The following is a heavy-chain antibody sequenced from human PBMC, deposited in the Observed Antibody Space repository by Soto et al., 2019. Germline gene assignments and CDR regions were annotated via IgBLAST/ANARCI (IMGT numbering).Heavy chain of an antibody. Sequence: QVQLQESGPGLVKPSETLSLTCTVSGGSVSSGSYYWSWIRQPPGMGLEWIGYIYYSGSTNYNPSLKSRATISVDTSKNQFSLKLSSVTAADTAVYYCAREKTMVRGVITRWGQGTLVTVSS. V-gene: IGHV4-61*01. CDR1: GGSVSSGSYY. J-gene: IGHJ4*02. D-gene: IGHD3-10*01. CDR2: IYYSGST. CDR3: AREKTMVRGVITR.